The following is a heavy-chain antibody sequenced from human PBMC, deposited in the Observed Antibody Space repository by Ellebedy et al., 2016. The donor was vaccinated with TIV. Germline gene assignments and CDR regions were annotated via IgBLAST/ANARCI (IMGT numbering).Heavy chain of an antibody. CDR2: IWYDGSNK. CDR3: ARDQGSSRFDP. V-gene: IGHV3-33*01. CDR1: GFTFSSYG. Sequence: PGGSLRLSCAASGFTFSSYGMHWVRQAPGKGLEWVAVIWYDGSNKYYADSVKGRFTISRDNSKNTLYLQMNSLRAEDTAVYYCARDQGSSRFDPWGQGTLATVSS. J-gene: IGHJ5*02. D-gene: IGHD6-6*01.